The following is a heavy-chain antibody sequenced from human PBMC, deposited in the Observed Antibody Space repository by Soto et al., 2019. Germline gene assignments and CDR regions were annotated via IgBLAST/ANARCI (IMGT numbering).Heavy chain of an antibody. CDR2: IYYSGST. D-gene: IGHD3-10*01. V-gene: IGHV4-59*01. CDR3: ARSLSTVRGVRFDY. Sequence: SETLSLTCTVSGGSISSYYWSWIRQPPGKGLEWIGYIYYSGSTNYNPSLKSRVTISVDTSKNQFSLKLSSVTAADTAVYYCARSLSTVRGVRFDYWGQGTLVTVSS. CDR1: GGSISSYY. J-gene: IGHJ4*02.